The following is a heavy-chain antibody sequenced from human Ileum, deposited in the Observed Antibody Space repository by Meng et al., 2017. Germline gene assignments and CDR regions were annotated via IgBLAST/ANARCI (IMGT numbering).Heavy chain of an antibody. D-gene: IGHD3-16*01. Sequence: EVQVVGCGGGRGQSGGYLRRACAASGFHFSGTWMHWVRQATGKGLVWVARINNDGSYTDYVDSVKGRFTISRDNTKNTIYLQMTDLRAEDTAVYYCVKDWGGAGALDYWGQGSLVTVSS. V-gene: IGHV3-74*01. CDR2: INNDGSYT. J-gene: IGHJ4*02. CDR1: GFHFSGTW. CDR3: VKDWGGAGALDY.